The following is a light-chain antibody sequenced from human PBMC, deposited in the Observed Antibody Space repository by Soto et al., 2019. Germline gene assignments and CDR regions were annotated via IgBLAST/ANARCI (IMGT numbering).Light chain of an antibody. J-gene: IGKJ1*01. CDR2: AAS. CDR1: QGISSY. Sequence: AIRMTQSPSSFSASTGDRVTITCRASQGISSYLAWYQQKPGKAPKLLIYAASTLQSWVPSRFSGSGSGTDFTLTISCLQAEDFATYYCQQYYSYPHTFGQGTKVEIK. V-gene: IGKV1-8*01. CDR3: QQYYSYPHT.